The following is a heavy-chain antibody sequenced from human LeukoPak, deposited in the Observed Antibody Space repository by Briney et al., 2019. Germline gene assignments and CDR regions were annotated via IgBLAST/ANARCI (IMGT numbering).Heavy chain of an antibody. CDR1: GFTFSSYA. V-gene: IGHV3-23*01. J-gene: IGHJ4*02. CDR2: ISGSGGST. Sequence: GGSLRLSCAASGFTFSSYAMSWVRQAPGKGLEWVSAISGSGGSTYYADSVKGRFTISRDNSKNTLYLQMNSLGAEDTAVYYCAKDGGPGTVTTTLVDYWGQGTLVTVSS. CDR3: AKDGGPGTVTTTLVDY. D-gene: IGHD4-17*01.